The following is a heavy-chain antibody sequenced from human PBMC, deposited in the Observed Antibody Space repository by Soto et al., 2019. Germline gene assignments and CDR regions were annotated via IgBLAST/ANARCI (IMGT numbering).Heavy chain of an antibody. CDR1: GFTFSSYS. CDR3: ASLLTFHGSGSLGISIDY. D-gene: IGHD3-10*01. CDR2: ISSSSSYI. V-gene: IGHV3-21*01. J-gene: IGHJ4*02. Sequence: EVQLVESGGGLVKPGGSLRLSCAASGFTFSSYSMNWVRQAPGKGLEWVSSISSSSSYIYYADSVKGRFTITRDNAKNAPCLQMDSLGSDDTAVNYCASLLTFHGSGSLGISIDYWGQGSVVTVCS.